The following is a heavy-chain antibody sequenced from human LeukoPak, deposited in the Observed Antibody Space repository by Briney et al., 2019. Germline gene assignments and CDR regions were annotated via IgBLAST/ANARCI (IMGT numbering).Heavy chain of an antibody. Sequence: ASVKVSCKASGYTFPSYYMHWVRQDPGQGLEWVGAINPYSGATSNAQKFQGRVTMTRDTSTTTVYMELYSLRSEDTAVYHCARDLVAPDYWGQGTLVTVSS. CDR2: INPYSGAT. CDR3: ARDLVAPDY. D-gene: IGHD6-6*01. CDR1: GYTFPSYY. J-gene: IGHJ4*02. V-gene: IGHV1-46*01.